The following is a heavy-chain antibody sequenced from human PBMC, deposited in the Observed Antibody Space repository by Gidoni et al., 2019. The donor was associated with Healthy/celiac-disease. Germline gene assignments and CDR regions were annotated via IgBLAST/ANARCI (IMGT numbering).Heavy chain of an antibody. CDR3: ARDGYCTNGVCYTDY. J-gene: IGHJ4*02. V-gene: IGHV3-53*04. Sequence: GGGLVQPGGSLRLSCAASGFTVSSNYMSWVRQAPGKGLEWVSVIYSGGSTYYADSVKGRFTISRHNSKNTLYLQMNSLRAEDTAVYYCARDGYCTNGVCYTDYWGQGTLVTVSS. CDR1: GFTVSSNY. D-gene: IGHD2-8*01. CDR2: IYSGGST.